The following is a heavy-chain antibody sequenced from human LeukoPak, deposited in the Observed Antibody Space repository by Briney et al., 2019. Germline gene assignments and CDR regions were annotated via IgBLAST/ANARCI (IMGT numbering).Heavy chain of an antibody. D-gene: IGHD4-17*01. V-gene: IGHV3-74*03. J-gene: IGHJ5*02. CDR3: ARGSTTVTTRDWFDP. Sequence: GGSLRLSCAASGFTFSSYWMHWVRQVPGKGLVWVARINTYGTSSTYGDSVEGRFTISRDNAKNTLYLELNSLRGDDTAVYYCARGSTTVTTRDWFDPWGQGTQVTVSS. CDR1: GFTFSSYW. CDR2: INTYGTSS.